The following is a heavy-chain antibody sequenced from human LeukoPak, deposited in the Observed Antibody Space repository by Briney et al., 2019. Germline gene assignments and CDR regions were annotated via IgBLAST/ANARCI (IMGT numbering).Heavy chain of an antibody. D-gene: IGHD6-6*01. CDR2: ISSSGSTI. CDR3: ASDSSSSDYYYYMDV. J-gene: IGHJ6*03. V-gene: IGHV3-11*04. Sequence: GGSLRLSCAASGFTFSNAWMSWVRQAPGKGLEWVSYISSSGSTIYYADSVKGRFTISRDNAKNSLYLQMNSLRAEDTAVYYCASDSSSSDYYYYMDVWGKGTTVTVSS. CDR1: GFTFSNAW.